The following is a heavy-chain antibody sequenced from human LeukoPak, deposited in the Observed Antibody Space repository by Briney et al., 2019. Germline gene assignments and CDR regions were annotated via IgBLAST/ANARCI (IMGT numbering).Heavy chain of an antibody. J-gene: IGHJ4*02. CDR3: ARVGGSGWYKAYSFDY. CDR1: GFTFSSYG. Sequence: PGGSLRLSCAASGFTFSSYGMHWVRQAPGKGLVWVSRIDSDGSSTSYADSVKGRFTISRDNAKNTLYLQMNSLRAEDTAVYYCARVGGSGWYKAYSFDYWGQGTLVTVSS. D-gene: IGHD6-19*01. V-gene: IGHV3-74*01. CDR2: IDSDGSST.